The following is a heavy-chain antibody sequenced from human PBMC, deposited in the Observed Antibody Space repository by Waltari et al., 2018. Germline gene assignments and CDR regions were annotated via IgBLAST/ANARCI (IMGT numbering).Heavy chain of an antibody. CDR3: ARESGRYYFDY. V-gene: IGHV4-38-2*02. J-gene: IGHJ4*02. Sequence: QVQLQESGPGLVKPSETLSLTCGVSGYSIRSGYSWGWIRQPPGKGLEWIGSVHQSGNTYSSPSLKSRVTISVDTSKNQFSLKLSSVTAADTAVYYCARESGRYYFDYWGQGTLVTVSS. CDR2: VHQSGNT. CDR1: GYSIRSGYS.